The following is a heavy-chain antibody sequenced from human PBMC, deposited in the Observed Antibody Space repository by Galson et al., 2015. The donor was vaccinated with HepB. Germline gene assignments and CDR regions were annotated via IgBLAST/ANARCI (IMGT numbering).Heavy chain of an antibody. Sequence: SVKVSCKASGGTFNSYSISWVRQAPGQGLEWMGEIIPMFGSLKYAQKFQGRVTITADESTSTAYMELNSLRSEDTAVYYCARDLYSKGITVPGTVDYWGQGTLVTVSS. J-gene: IGHJ4*02. V-gene: IGHV1-69*13. CDR2: IIPMFGSL. D-gene: IGHD6-19*01. CDR3: ARDLYSKGITVPGTVDY. CDR1: GGTFNSYS.